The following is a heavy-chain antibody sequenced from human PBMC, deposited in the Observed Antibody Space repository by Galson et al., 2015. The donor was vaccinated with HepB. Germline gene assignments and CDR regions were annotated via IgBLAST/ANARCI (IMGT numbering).Heavy chain of an antibody. CDR1: GFSLSTSGVG. Sequence: PALVKPTQTLTLTCSFSGFSLSTSGVGVGWIRQPPGKALEWLALIFWDGDKRYSPPLRSRLTSTKDTSKNQVVLTMTNMDPVDTATYYCAHRLSVAAFDYWGQGTLVTVSS. CDR3: AHRLSVAAFDY. J-gene: IGHJ4*02. CDR2: IFWDGDK. D-gene: IGHD6-19*01. V-gene: IGHV2-5*02.